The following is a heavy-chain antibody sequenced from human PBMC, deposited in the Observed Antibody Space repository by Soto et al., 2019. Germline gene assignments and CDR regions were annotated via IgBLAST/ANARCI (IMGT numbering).Heavy chain of an antibody. CDR1: GYTFTTYY. CDR2: INPNGGST. J-gene: IGHJ4*02. D-gene: IGHD2-15*01. CDR3: ARAGYCSGGTCFHGNCDY. V-gene: IGHV1-46*01. Sequence: QVQLVQSGAEVKRPGASVKVSCKASGYTFTTYYMHWVRQAPGQALECLGIINPNGGSTTYAQKFQGTVTMTRDTSTSTVYLELSSLRSEVTAVYYCARAGYCSGGTCFHGNCDYWGQGTLVTVSA.